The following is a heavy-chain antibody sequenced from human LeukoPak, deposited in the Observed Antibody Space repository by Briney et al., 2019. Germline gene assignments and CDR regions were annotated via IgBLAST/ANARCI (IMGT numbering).Heavy chain of an antibody. V-gene: IGHV3-21*01. J-gene: IGHJ5*02. CDR2: ISSSSSYI. CDR3: ARVGCSSTSCYYPRFDP. D-gene: IGHD2-2*01. CDR1: GFTFSSYS. Sequence: GGSLRLSCAASGFTFSSYSMNWVRQAPGKGLEWVSSISSSSSYIYYADSVKGRFTISRDNAKNSLYLQMNSLRAEDTAVYYRARVGCSSTSCYYPRFDPWGQGTLVTVSS.